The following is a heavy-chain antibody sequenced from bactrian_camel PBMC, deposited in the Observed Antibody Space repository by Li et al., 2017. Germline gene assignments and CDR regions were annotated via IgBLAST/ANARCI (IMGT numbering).Heavy chain of an antibody. D-gene: IGHD1*01. CDR3: AYGRRGAYWDRPERYDY. Sequence: QLVESGGGSVQTGGSLRLSCAVPGYTSADCLGWFRQAPGKEREGVATISPESTTQYADSVWGRFTISTDNAKNSLYLQMNSLVPEDTAMYYCAYGRRGAYWDRPERYDYWGQGTQVTVS. V-gene: IGHV3S57*01. J-gene: IGHJ4*01. CDR1: GYTSADC. CDR2: ISPESTT.